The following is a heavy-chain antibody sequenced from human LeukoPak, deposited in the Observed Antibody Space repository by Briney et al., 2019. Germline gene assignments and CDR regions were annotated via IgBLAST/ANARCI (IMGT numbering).Heavy chain of an antibody. CDR3: ARAVYYSNYLGY. CDR2: INSDGSST. V-gene: IGHV3-74*01. CDR1: GFTFSSYW. Sequence: HPGRSLRLSCAASGFTFSSYWMHWVRQAPGKGLVWVSRINSDGSSTNYADSVKGRFTISRDNAKNTLYLQMNSLRAEDTAMYYCARAVYYSNYLGYWGQGTLVTVSS. D-gene: IGHD3-10*01. J-gene: IGHJ4*01.